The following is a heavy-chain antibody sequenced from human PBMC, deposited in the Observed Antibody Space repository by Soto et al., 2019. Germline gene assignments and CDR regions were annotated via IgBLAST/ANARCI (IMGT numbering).Heavy chain of an antibody. V-gene: IGHV1-69*02. J-gene: IGHJ4*02. CDR3: ATSYGSGYRAFDY. D-gene: IGHD3-10*01. CDR1: GDTFAFHS. Sequence: QVQLVQSGAEVKRPGSSVKVSCKASGDTFAFHSINWVRQAPGLGLEWMGRINPILSMSNYAQRFQGRVTMTADKCTSTAYMVLSSLRSEDTAIYYCATSYGSGYRAFDYWGQGALVTVSS. CDR2: INPILSMS.